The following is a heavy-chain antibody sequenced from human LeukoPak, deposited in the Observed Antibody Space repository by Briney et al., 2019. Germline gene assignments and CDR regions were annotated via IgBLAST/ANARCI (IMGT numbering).Heavy chain of an antibody. J-gene: IGHJ4*02. D-gene: IGHD3-10*01. CDR2: IYYSGTT. CDR3: ARESPGSYFDY. CDR1: GGSISGYY. Sequence: SETLSLTCAVSGGSISGYYWSWIRQPPGKGLEWIGYIYYSGTTNYNPSLKSRVTTSVDTSKNQFSLKLSSVTAADTAVYFCARESPGSYFDYWGQGTLVTVSS. V-gene: IGHV4-59*01.